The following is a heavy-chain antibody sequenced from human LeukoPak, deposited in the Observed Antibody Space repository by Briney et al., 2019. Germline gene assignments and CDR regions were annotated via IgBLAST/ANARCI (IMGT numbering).Heavy chain of an antibody. CDR1: GFTFSSYG. V-gene: IGHV3-30*03. D-gene: IGHD1-26*01. CDR3: ARGRGGSDWDY. J-gene: IGHJ4*02. CDR2: ISYDGSNK. Sequence: GGSLRLSCAASGFTFSSYGMHWVRQAPGKGLEWVAVISYDGSNKYYADSVKGRFTISRDNSKNTLYLQMNSLSAEDTAVYYCARGRGGSDWDYWGQGTLVTVSS.